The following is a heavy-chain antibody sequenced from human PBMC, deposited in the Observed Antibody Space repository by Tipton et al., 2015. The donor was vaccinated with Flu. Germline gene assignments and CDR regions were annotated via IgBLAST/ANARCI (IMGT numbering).Heavy chain of an antibody. CDR1: GFSFSGSA. CDR3: TRETGGNDYYYYYAMDV. V-gene: IGHV3-73*01. CDR2: IRSKDNNYAT. D-gene: IGHD4-23*01. Sequence: SLRLSCAASGFSFSGSAIHWVRRASGKGLEWVGRIRSKDNNYATTYGGPVKGRFSISRDDAKNTAYLQMDTLKTEDTAIYYCTRETGGNDYYYYYAMDVWGQGTTVIVSS. J-gene: IGHJ6*02.